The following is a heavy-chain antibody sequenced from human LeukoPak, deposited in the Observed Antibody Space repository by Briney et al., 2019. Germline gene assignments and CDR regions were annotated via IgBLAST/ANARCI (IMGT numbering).Heavy chain of an antibody. J-gene: IGHJ4*02. CDR1: GYTFNSYY. D-gene: IGHD4-17*01. Sequence: ASVKVSCTASGYTFNSYYMHWVRQAPGQGLEWMGIINPSGGSTSYAQKFQCRVTMTRDTSTSTVYMELSSLRSEDTAVYYCARESYGEEDNWGQGTLVTVSS. CDR3: ARESYGEEDN. V-gene: IGHV1-46*02. CDR2: INPSGGST.